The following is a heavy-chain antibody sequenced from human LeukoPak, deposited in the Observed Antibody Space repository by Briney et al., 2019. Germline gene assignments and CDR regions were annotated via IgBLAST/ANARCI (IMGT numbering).Heavy chain of an antibody. CDR3: ARHRSSSLYFDY. V-gene: IGHV4-59*08. J-gene: IGHJ4*01. CDR2: IYYSGST. CDR1: GGSISGYY. D-gene: IGHD6-6*01. Sequence: PSETLSLTCTVSGGSISGYYWSWIRQPPGKGLEWIGYIYYSGSTNYNPSLKSRVTISVDTSKNQFSLKPSSVTAADTAVYYCARHRSSSLYFDYWGQGTLDTVSS.